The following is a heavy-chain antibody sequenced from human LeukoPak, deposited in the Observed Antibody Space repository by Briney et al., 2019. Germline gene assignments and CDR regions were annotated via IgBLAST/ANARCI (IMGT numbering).Heavy chain of an antibody. CDR2: ISWDGGST. Sequence: GGSLRLSCAASGFTFDDYAMHWVRQAPGKGLEWVSLISWDGGSTYYADSVKGRFTISRDNSKNSLYLQMNSLRAEDTALYYCAKDMGYCSSISCSPWFDPWGQGTLVTVSS. CDR1: GFTFDDYA. CDR3: AKDMGYCSSISCSPWFDP. J-gene: IGHJ5*02. D-gene: IGHD2-2*01. V-gene: IGHV3-43D*03.